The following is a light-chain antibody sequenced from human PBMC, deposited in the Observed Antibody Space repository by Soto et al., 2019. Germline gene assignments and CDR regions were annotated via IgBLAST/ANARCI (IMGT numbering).Light chain of an antibody. CDR3: QQYYRTPPWT. Sequence: DIVMTQSPDSLAVSLGESATINCKSSQSVLYSSNNKNYLAWYQQKPGQPPKLLIYWASTRESGVPDRFSGSGSGTDFTLTISSLQAEDVAVYYCQQYYRTPPWTFGQGTKVEIK. CDR1: QSVLYSSNNKNY. J-gene: IGKJ1*01. V-gene: IGKV4-1*01. CDR2: WAS.